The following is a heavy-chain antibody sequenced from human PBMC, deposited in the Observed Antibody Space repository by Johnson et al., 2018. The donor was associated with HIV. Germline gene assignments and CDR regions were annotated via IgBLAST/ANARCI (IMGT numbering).Heavy chain of an antibody. CDR2: IWYDGSKK. Sequence: QVQLVESGGGVVQPGRSLRLSCAASGFTFSNYGMHWVRQTPGKGLEWVAVIWYDGSKKYNADSVKGRFTISRDNSKNTLYLQMNSLRTEDTAVYYCARDRWEEPAALDMWGQGTMVTVSS. D-gene: IGHD1-14*01. V-gene: IGHV3-30*19. CDR1: GFTFSNYG. CDR3: ARDRWEEPAALDM. J-gene: IGHJ3*02.